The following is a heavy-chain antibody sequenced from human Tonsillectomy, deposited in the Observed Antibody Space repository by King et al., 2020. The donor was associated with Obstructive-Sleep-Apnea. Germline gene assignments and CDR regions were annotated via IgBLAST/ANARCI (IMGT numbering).Heavy chain of an antibody. CDR3: ARGGDIVVVTTAMRSWYFDL. D-gene: IGHD2-2*01. V-gene: IGHV3-7*01. CDR2: IKQDGSEK. CDR1: GFSFSSYW. Sequence: VQLVESGGGLVQPGGSLRLSCAASGFSFSSYWMSWVRQAPGKGLEGVANIKQDGSEKYYVDSVKGRFTISRDNAHNSLYLQMNSLRADDTAVYYCARGGDIVVVTTAMRSWYFDLWGRGTLVTVSS. J-gene: IGHJ2*01.